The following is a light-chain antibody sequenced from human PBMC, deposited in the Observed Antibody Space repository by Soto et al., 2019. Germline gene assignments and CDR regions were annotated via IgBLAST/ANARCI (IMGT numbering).Light chain of an antibody. CDR3: QQYNSYSVT. Sequence: DIQMTQSPSTLSGSVGDRVTITCLASQTISSWLAWYQHKPGKAPKLLIYKASSLESGVPSRFSGSGSGTEFTLTISSLQPDDFATYYCQQYNSYSVTFGQGTKVDIK. J-gene: IGKJ1*01. CDR2: KAS. V-gene: IGKV1-5*03. CDR1: QTISSW.